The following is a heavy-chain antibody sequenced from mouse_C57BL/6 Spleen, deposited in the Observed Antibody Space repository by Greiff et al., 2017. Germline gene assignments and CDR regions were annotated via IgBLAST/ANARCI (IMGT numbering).Heavy chain of an antibody. J-gene: IGHJ4*01. V-gene: IGHV2-2*01. CDR1: GFSLTSYG. CDR3: ARIGNYAMDY. D-gene: IGHD1-1*02. CDR2: IWSGGST. Sequence: QVQLQQSGPGLVQPSQSLSITYTVSGFSLTSYGVHWVRQSPGKGLEWLGVIWSGGSTDYNAAFISRLSISKDNSKSQVFFKMNSLQADDTAIYYCARIGNYAMDYWGQGTSVTVSS.